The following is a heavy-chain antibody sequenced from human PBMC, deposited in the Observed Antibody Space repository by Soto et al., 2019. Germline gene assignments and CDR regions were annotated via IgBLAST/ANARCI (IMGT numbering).Heavy chain of an antibody. CDR3: ARTCSGGTCSFDY. CDR2: ISSSSSYI. J-gene: IGHJ4*02. V-gene: IGHV3-21*01. CDR1: GFTFSSYS. D-gene: IGHD2-15*01. Sequence: GGSLRLSCAASGFTFSSYSMNWVRQAPGKGLEWVSSISSSSSYIYYADSVKGRFTISRDNAKNTLYLQMNSLRAEDTAVYYCARTCSGGTCSFDYWGQGTLVTVSS.